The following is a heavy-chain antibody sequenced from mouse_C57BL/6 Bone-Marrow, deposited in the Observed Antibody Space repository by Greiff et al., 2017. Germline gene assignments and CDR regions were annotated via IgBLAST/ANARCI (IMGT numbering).Heavy chain of an antibody. D-gene: IGHD2-1*01. CDR2: SRNKANDYTT. CDR1: GFTFSDFY. V-gene: IGHV7-1*01. Sequence: DVKLVESGGGLVQSGRSPRLSCATSGFTFSDFYMEWVRQAPGKGLEWIAASRNKANDYTTEYSASVKGRFIVSRDTSQSILYLQMNALRAEDTAIYYCARDNYGNGFAYWGQGTLVTVSA. CDR3: ARDNYGNGFAY. J-gene: IGHJ3*01.